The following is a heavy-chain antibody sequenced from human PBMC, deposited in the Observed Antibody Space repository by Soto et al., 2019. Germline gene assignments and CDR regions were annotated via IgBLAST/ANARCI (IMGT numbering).Heavy chain of an antibody. D-gene: IGHD1-26*01. CDR3: ARETGAPGLWYFDL. V-gene: IGHV3-64*07. CDR2: IGGRGTTI. Sequence: EVQLVESGGGLVQVGGSLRISCTASGFSFSSYSIHWVRQTPGRGPEYVAVIGGRGTTIFYADSVKGRFTISRDNSKNTVYLQMDSLKSEDMATYYCARETGAPGLWYFDLWGRGTLVTISS. J-gene: IGHJ2*01. CDR1: GFSFSSYS.